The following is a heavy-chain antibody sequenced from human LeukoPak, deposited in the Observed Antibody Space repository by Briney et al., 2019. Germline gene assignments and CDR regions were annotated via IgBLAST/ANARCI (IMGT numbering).Heavy chain of an antibody. J-gene: IGHJ4*02. V-gene: IGHV3-30*18. Sequence: PGGSLRLSCAASGFPFSSYGMHWVRQAPGKGLEWVAVISYDGSNKYYADSVKGRFTISRDNSKNTLYLQMNSLRAEDTAVYYCAKAGLPATVVEGGFDYWGQGTLVTVSS. D-gene: IGHD4-17*01. CDR2: ISYDGSNK. CDR1: GFPFSSYG. CDR3: AKAGLPATVVEGGFDY.